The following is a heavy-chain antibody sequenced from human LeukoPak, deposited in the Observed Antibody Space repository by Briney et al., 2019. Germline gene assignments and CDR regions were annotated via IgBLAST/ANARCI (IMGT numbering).Heavy chain of an antibody. CDR2: ISWNSGSI. V-gene: IGHV3-9*01. CDR1: GFTFDDYA. J-gene: IGHJ4*02. CDR3: AKGLSYSSSSGIDY. Sequence: GGSLRLSCAASGFTFDDYAMHWVRQAPGKGLEWVSGISWNSGSIGYADSVKGRFTISRDNAKNSLYLQTNSLRAEDTALYYCAKGLSYSSSSGIDYWGQGTLVTVSS. D-gene: IGHD6-6*01.